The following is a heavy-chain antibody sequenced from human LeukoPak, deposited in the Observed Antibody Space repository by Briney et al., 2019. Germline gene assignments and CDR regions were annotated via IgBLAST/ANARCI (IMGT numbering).Heavy chain of an antibody. CDR3: ARDLGCDNVTSFHF. CDR2: VYSGGST. CDR1: GFSARGNY. D-gene: IGHD2-2*01. V-gene: IGHV3-66*02. Sequence: PGGSLRLSCEGSGFSARGNYMSWVRQTPGKGLEWVAVVYSGGSTNHAEAVKGRFSVSRDNSKDTLYLQMNNLRPEDTGVYFCARDLGCDNVTSFHFWGLGTQVTVSS. J-gene: IGHJ4*02.